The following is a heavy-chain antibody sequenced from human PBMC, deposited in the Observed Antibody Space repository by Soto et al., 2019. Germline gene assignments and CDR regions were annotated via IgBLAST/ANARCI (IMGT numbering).Heavy chain of an antibody. CDR3: ARELLWVAAAGFYYYGMDV. Sequence: PSETLSLPFTVSGGSVSSGSYYWSWIRQPPGKGLEWIGYIYYSGSTNYNPSLKSRVTISVDTSKNQFSLKLSSVTAADTAVYYCARELLWVAAAGFYYYGMDVWGQGTTVTVSS. J-gene: IGHJ6*02. CDR2: IYYSGST. CDR1: GGSVSSGSYY. V-gene: IGHV4-61*01. D-gene: IGHD6-13*01.